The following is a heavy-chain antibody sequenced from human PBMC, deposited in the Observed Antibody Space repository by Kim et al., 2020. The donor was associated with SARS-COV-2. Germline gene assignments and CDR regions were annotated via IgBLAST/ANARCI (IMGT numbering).Heavy chain of an antibody. CDR2: IIPIFGTA. V-gene: IGHV1-69*13. CDR1: GGTFSSYA. J-gene: IGHJ6*02. CDR3: ATDAEDYSNYYYYGMDV. Sequence: SVKVSCKASGGTFSSYAISWVRQAPGQGLEWMGGIIPIFGTANYAQKFQGRVTITADESTSTAYMELSSLRSEDTAVYYCATDAEDYSNYYYYGMDVWGQGTTVTVSS. D-gene: IGHD4-4*01.